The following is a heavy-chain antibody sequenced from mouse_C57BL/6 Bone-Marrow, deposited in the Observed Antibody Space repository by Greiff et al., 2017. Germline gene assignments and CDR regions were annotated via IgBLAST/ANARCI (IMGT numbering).Heavy chain of an antibody. D-gene: IGHD3-2*02. Sequence: VQLKESGPELVKPGASVKMSCKASGYTFTDYNMHWVKQSHGKSLEWIGYINPNNGGTSYNQKFKGKATLTVNKSSSTAYMELRSLTSEDSAVYYCAKAQADAMDYWGQGTSVTVSS. CDR3: AKAQADAMDY. CDR1: GYTFTDYN. V-gene: IGHV1-22*01. CDR2: INPNNGGT. J-gene: IGHJ4*01.